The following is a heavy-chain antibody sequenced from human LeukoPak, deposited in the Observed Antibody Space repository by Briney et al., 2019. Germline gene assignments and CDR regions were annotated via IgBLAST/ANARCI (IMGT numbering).Heavy chain of an antibody. CDR3: ARQTGSGLFILP. CDR1: GGSMSSSDYY. Sequence: SETLSLTCTVTGGSMSSSDYYWGWIRQPPGKGLEWIGSIYYSGNTYYNASLKSQVSISIDTSKNQFSLRLTSVTAADTAVYYCARQTGSGLFILPGGQGTLVTVSS. D-gene: IGHD3/OR15-3a*01. J-gene: IGHJ4*02. CDR2: IYYSGNT. V-gene: IGHV4-39*01.